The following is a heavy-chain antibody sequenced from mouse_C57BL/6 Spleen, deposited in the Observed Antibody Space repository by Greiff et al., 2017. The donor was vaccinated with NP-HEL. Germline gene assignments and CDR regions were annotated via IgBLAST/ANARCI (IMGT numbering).Heavy chain of an antibody. D-gene: IGHD2-1*01. CDR2: ISYSGST. V-gene: IGHV3-1*01. Sequence: EVQLQQSGPGMVKPSQSLSLTCTVTGYSITSGYDWHWIRHFPGNKLEWMGYISYSGSTNYNPSLTSRISITHDTSKNHFFLKLNSVTTEDTATDYYARALYCNHYDAMDYWGQGTSVTVSS. CDR3: ARALYCNHYDAMDY. CDR1: GYSITSGYD. J-gene: IGHJ4*01.